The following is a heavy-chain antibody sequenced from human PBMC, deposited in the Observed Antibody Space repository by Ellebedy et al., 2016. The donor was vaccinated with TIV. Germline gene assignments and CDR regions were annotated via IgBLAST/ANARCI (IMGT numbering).Heavy chain of an antibody. CDR1: GYTFTSYG. CDR2: ISAYNGNT. J-gene: IGHJ4*02. V-gene: IGHV1-18*01. D-gene: IGHD3-3*01. Sequence: ASVKVSXKASGYTFTSYGLTWVRQAPGQGLEWMGWISAYNGNTNYAQKLQGRVTMTTDTSTSTAYMELRSLRSDDTAVYYCARDCSGRGPYDFWSGYYFPFDYWGQGTLVTVSS. CDR3: ARDCSGRGPYDFWSGYYFPFDY.